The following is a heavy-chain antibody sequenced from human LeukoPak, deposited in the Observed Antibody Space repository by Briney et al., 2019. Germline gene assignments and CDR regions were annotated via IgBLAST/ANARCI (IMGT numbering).Heavy chain of an antibody. V-gene: IGHV4-4*07. J-gene: IGHJ6*03. CDR2: IYTSGST. Sequence: SETLSLTCTVSGGSISSYYWSWIRQPAGKGLEWIGRIYTSGSTHYNPSLKSRVTMSVDTSKNQYSLKLSSVTAADTDVYYCARHFRKMGSSGYYVHYYYYYMDVWGKGTTVTISS. CDR1: GGSISSYY. CDR3: ARHFRKMGSSGYYVHYYYYYMDV. D-gene: IGHD3-22*01.